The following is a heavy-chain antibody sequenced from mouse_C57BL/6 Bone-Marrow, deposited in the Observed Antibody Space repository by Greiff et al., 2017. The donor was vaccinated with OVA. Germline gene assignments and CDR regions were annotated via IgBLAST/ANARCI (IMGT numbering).Heavy chain of an antibody. CDR1: GFSFNTYA. J-gene: IGHJ2*01. Sequence: EVQRVESGGGLVQPKGSLKLSCAASGFSFNTYAMNWVRQAPGKGLEWVARIRSKSNNYATYYADSVKDRFTISRDDSESMLYLQMNNLKTEDTAMYYCVRHYDGYYFDYWGQGTTLTVSS. V-gene: IGHV10-1*01. CDR3: VRHYDGYYFDY. D-gene: IGHD2-3*01. CDR2: IRSKSNNYAT.